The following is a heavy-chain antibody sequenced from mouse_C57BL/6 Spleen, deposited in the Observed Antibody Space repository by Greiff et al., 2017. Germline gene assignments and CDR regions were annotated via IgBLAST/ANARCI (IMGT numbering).Heavy chain of an antibody. CDR3: ARGDGYYWYFDV. D-gene: IGHD2-3*01. J-gene: IGHJ1*03. Sequence: VQLQQSGAELVKPGASVKISCKASGYAFSSYWMNWVKQRPGKGLEWIGQIYPGDGDTNYNGKFKGKATLTGDKSSSTAYMQLSSLTSEDSAVYFCARGDGYYWYFDVWGTGTTVTVSS. CDR2: IYPGDGDT. V-gene: IGHV1-80*01. CDR1: GYAFSSYW.